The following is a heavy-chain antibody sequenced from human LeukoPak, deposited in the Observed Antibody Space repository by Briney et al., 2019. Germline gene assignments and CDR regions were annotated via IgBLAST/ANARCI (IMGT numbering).Heavy chain of an antibody. CDR2: INHSGST. D-gene: IGHD3-3*01. CDR3: ARVGFWSGYRIDY. CDR1: GGSFSGYY. J-gene: IGHJ4*02. V-gene: IGHV4-34*01. Sequence: PSETLSLTCAVYGGSFSGYYWSWLRQPPGKGLEWIGEINHSGSTNYNTSLKSRVTISVDTSKNQFSLKQSSVTAADTAVYYCARVGFWSGYRIDYWGQGTLVTVSS.